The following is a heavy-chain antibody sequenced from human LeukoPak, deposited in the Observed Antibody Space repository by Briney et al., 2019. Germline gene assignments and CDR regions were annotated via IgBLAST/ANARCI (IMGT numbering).Heavy chain of an antibody. V-gene: IGHV1-69*13. J-gene: IGHJ5*02. Sequence: GASVKVSCKASGGTFSSYAISWVRQAPGQGLEWMGGIIPIFGTANYAQKFQGRVTITADESTSTAYMELSSLRSEDTAVYYCARGARLRYFDWLVALHWFDPWGQGTLVTVSS. CDR3: ARGARLRYFDWLVALHWFDP. CDR2: IIPIFGTA. CDR1: GGTFSSYA. D-gene: IGHD3-9*01.